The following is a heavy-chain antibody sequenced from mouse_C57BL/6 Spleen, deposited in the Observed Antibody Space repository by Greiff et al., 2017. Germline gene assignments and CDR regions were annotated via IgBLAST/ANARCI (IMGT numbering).Heavy chain of an antibody. J-gene: IGHJ3*01. Sequence: ESGPGLVRPSQSLSLTCSVTGYSITSGYYWNCIRQFPGNKLEWMGYISYDGSNNYNPSLKNRISITRDTSKNQFFLKLNSVTTEDTATXYCARNYDYDEAWFAYWGTGTLVTVSA. V-gene: IGHV3-6*01. D-gene: IGHD2-4*01. CDR1: GYSITSGYY. CDR2: ISYDGSN. CDR3: ARNYDYDEAWFAY.